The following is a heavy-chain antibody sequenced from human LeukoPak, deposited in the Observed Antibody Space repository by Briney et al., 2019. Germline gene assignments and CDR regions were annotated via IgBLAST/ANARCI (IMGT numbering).Heavy chain of an antibody. V-gene: IGHV4-38-2*02. CDR2: IYHSGST. CDR3: ARGYGGYSFDY. D-gene: IGHD3-10*01. Sequence: SETLSLTCTVSGYSISSGYYWGWIRQPPGKGLEWIGSIYHSGSTYYNPSLKSRVTISVDRSKNQFSLKLSSVTAADTAVYYCARGYGGYSFDYWGQGTLVTVSS. J-gene: IGHJ4*02. CDR1: GYSISSGYY.